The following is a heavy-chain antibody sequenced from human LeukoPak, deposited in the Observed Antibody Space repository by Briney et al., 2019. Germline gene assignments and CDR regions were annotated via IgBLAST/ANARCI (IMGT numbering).Heavy chain of an antibody. D-gene: IGHD4-17*01. J-gene: IGHJ6*02. CDR2: IWYDGSNK. CDR1: GFTFSSYG. Sequence: GGSLRLSCAASGFTFSSYGMHWVRQAPGKGLEWVAVIWYDGSNKYYADSVKGRFTISRDNSKNTLYLQMNSLRAEDTAVYYCARDYGDYVPSGVYYYYGMDVWGQGTTVTVSS. V-gene: IGHV3-33*01. CDR3: ARDYGDYVPSGVYYYYGMDV.